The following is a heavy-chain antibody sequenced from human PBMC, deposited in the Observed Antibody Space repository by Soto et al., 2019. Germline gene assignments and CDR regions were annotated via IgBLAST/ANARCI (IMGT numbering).Heavy chain of an antibody. D-gene: IGHD6-6*01. CDR1: GYTFTSYG. J-gene: IGHJ5*02. V-gene: IGHV1-18*01. CDR2: ISAYNGNT. Sequence: ASVKVSCKASGYTFTSYGISWVRQAPGQGLEWMGWISAYNGNTNYAQKLQGRVTMTTDTSTSTAYMELRSLRSDDTAVYYCAREKPTITVHRPARGFDPWGRGTLVTV. CDR3: AREKPTITVHRPARGFDP.